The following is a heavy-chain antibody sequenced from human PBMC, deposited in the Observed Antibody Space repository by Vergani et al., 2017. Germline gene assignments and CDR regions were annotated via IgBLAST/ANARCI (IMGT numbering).Heavy chain of an antibody. V-gene: IGHV3-15*01. D-gene: IGHD2-8*02. J-gene: IGHJ4*02. CDR1: GITFKNAW. Sequence: EVQVVESGGGLIKPGGSLRLSCVVSGITFKNAWINWVRQAPGKGLEWIGRIRSKNDGGTADYAAPLKGRFTISRDDSKDSAFLLVSNLKTEDTAVYFCDTDYHDYWGQGTLVTVSS. CDR3: DTDYHDY. CDR2: IRSKNDGGTA.